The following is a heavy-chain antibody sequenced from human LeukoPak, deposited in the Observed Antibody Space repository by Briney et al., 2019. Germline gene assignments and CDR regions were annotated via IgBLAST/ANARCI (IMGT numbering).Heavy chain of an antibody. D-gene: IGHD3-10*01. V-gene: IGHV4-4*07. CDR3: ARGSGSGSYYNGFDY. J-gene: IGHJ4*02. CDR2: IYTSGST. CDR1: GGSISSYY. Sequence: SETLSLTCTVSGGSISSYYWSWIRQPAGKGLEWIGRIYTSGSTNCNPSLKSRVTMSVDTSKSQFSLKLSSVNAADTAVYYCARGSGSGSYYNGFDYWGQGTLVTVSS.